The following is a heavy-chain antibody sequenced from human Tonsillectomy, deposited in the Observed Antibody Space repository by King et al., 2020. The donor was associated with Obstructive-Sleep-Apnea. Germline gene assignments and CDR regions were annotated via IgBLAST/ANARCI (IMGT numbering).Heavy chain of an antibody. CDR2: ISGNSNSI. D-gene: IGHD3-9*01. Sequence: VQLVESGGNLVQPGRSLRLSCAAFGFSFDNYAMHWVRQAPGKGLEWLSGISGNSNSIVYADSVKGRFTISRDNATNSLYLQMNSLRPEDTALYYCTKDTDYNILTGYFDYWGQGTPVTVSS. V-gene: IGHV3-9*01. CDR1: GFSFDNYA. CDR3: TKDTDYNILTGYFDY. J-gene: IGHJ4*02.